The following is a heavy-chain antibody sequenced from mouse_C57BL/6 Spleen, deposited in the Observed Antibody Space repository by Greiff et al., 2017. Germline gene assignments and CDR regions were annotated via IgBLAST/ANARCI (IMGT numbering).Heavy chain of an antibody. CDR1: GYTFTDYN. Sequence: EVQLVESGPELVKPGASVKMSCKASGYTFTDYNMHWVKQSHGKSLEWIGYINPNNGGTSYNQKFKGKATLTVNKSSSTAYMELRSLTSEDSAVYYCATAQATVSFAYWGQGTLVTVSA. CDR2: INPNNGGT. V-gene: IGHV1-22*01. CDR3: ATAQATVSFAY. J-gene: IGHJ3*01. D-gene: IGHD3-2*02.